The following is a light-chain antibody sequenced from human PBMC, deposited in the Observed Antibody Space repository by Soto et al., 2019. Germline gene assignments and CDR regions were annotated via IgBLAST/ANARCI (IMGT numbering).Light chain of an antibody. CDR1: SSDVGGFLY. Sequence: QSALTQPASVSGSPGQSITISCTGTSSDVGGFLYVSWFQQHPGKAPKLMIYAVSNRPSGISNRFSGSTSGNTASLTISGLQAEDEADYYCSSYSSSSTLVVFGGGTKVTVL. CDR3: SSYSSSSTLVV. V-gene: IGLV2-14*01. J-gene: IGLJ2*01. CDR2: AVS.